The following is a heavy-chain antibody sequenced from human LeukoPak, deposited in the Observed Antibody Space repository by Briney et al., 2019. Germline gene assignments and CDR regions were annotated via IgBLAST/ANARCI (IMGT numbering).Heavy chain of an antibody. CDR3: ARLEGATLTAGYFDY. CDR2: ISGSGGST. V-gene: IGHV3-23*01. CDR1: GFTFSSYA. Sequence: GGSLRLSCAASGFTFSSYAMSWVRQAPGKGLEWVSAISGSGGSTYYADSVKGRFTISRDNSKNTLYLQMNSLRAEDTAVYYCARLEGATLTAGYFDYWGQGTLVTVSS. J-gene: IGHJ4*02. D-gene: IGHD1-26*01.